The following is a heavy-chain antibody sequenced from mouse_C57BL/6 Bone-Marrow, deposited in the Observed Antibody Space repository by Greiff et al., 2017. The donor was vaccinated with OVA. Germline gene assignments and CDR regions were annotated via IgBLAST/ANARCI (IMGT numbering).Heavy chain of an antibody. CDR1: GYTFTSYW. Sequence: QVQLQQPGAELVRPGTSVKLSCKASGYTFTSYWMHWVKQRPGQGLEWIGVTDPSDSYTNYNQKFKGKATLTVDTSSSTAYMQLSSLTSEDSAVYYCAKYGNYFDYWGQGTTLTVSS. V-gene: IGHV1-59*01. J-gene: IGHJ2*01. D-gene: IGHD2-1*01. CDR3: AKYGNYFDY. CDR2: TDPSDSYT.